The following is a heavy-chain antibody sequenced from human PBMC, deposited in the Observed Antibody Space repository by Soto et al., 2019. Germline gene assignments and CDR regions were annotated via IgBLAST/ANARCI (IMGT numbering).Heavy chain of an antibody. Sequence: GGSLRLSCAASGFTFSSYWMLWVRQAPGKGLVWVSRINSDGSSTSYADSVKGRFTISRDNAKNTLYLQMNSLRAEDTAVYYCARWYSSSWYNWFDPWGQGTLVTVSS. CDR2: INSDGSST. CDR3: ARWYSSSWYNWFDP. J-gene: IGHJ5*02. V-gene: IGHV3-74*01. D-gene: IGHD6-13*01. CDR1: GFTFSSYW.